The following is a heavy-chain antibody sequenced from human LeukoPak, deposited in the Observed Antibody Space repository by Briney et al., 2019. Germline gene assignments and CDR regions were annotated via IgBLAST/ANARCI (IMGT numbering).Heavy chain of an antibody. J-gene: IGHJ4*02. CDR1: GFTFNRYG. D-gene: IGHD7-27*01. CDR3: AKKVPANWGSYFDY. Sequence: PGGSLRLSCAASGFTFNRYGMHWVRQAPGKGLEWVSAISGSGDSTYSTDSVKGRFTISRDNSKNTLYLQMNSLRAEDTAVYYCAKKVPANWGSYFDYWGQGTLVTVSS. CDR2: ISGSGDST. V-gene: IGHV3-23*01.